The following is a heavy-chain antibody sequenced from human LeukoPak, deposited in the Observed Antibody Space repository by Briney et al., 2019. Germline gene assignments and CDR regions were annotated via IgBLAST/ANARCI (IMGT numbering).Heavy chain of an antibody. CDR2: ISAYNANT. CDR3: ARDSLNYYYDSSGYYARLNWFDP. J-gene: IGHJ5*02. CDR1: GYTFTSYG. Sequence: GASVKVSCKASGYTFTSYGLNWVRQAPGQGLEWMGWISAYNANTNYAQKLQGRVTMTIDTSTSIAYMELRSLRSDDTAVYYCARDSLNYYYDSSGYYARLNWFDPWGQGTLVTVSS. V-gene: IGHV1-18*01. D-gene: IGHD3-22*01.